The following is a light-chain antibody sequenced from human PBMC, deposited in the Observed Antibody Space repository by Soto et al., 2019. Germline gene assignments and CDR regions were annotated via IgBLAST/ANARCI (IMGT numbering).Light chain of an antibody. Sequence: DIVLTQSPGTLSLSPGARATLSCRASQSVNNDYVAWYQKKPGQAPRLLFYGTSIRATGNPDRFSGSGSGTDITLSISRLEPEDFAVYYCQQYGPSPMYTFGQGTRLEIK. CDR2: GTS. CDR1: QSVNNDY. V-gene: IGKV3-20*01. J-gene: IGKJ2*01. CDR3: QQYGPSPMYT.